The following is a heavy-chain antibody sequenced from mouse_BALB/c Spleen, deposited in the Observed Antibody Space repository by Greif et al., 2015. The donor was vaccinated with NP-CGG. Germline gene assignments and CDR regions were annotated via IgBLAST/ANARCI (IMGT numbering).Heavy chain of an antibody. Sequence: VQLQESGPGLVAPSQSLSITCTVSGFSLTSYGVHWVRQPPGKGLEWLGVIWAGGSTNYNSALMSRLSISKDNSKSQVFLKMNSLQTDDTAMYYCARDLTYYRYDGAYWGQGTLVTVSA. CDR1: GFSLTSYG. CDR3: ARDLTYYRYDGAY. J-gene: IGHJ3*01. D-gene: IGHD2-14*01. CDR2: IWAGGST. V-gene: IGHV2-9*02.